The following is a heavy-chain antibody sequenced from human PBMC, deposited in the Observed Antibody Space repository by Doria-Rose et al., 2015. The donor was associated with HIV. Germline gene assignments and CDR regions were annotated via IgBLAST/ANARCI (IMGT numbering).Heavy chain of an antibody. CDR1: YA. CDR3: ARDWDDYGDFDY. V-gene: IGHV3-30-3*01. Sequence: YAMHWVRQAPGKGLEWVAVISYDGTNKYYSDSVKGRFTISRDNSRFTLYLQMNNLRAEDTAVYYCARDWDDYGDFDYWGQGTLVIVSS. CDR2: ISYDGTNK. D-gene: IGHD4-17*01. J-gene: IGHJ4*02.